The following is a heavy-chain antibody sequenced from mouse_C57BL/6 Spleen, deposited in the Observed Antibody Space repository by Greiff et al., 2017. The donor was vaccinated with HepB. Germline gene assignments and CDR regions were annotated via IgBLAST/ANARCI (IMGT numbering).Heavy chain of an antibody. D-gene: IGHD4-1*01. CDR2: IDPSDSYT. Sequence: QVQLQQPGAELVKPGASVKLSCKASGYTFTSYWMQWVKQRPGQGLEWIGEIDPSDSYTNYNQKFKGKATLTVDTSSSTAYMQLSSLTSEDSAVYYCASRTGTSGNYWGQGTTLTVSS. V-gene: IGHV1-50*01. J-gene: IGHJ2*01. CDR3: ASRTGTSGNY. CDR1: GYTFTSYW.